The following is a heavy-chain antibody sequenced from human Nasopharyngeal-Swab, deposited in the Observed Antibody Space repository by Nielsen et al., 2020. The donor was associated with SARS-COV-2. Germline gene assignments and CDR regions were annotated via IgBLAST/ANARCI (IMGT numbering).Heavy chain of an antibody. J-gene: IGHJ6*02. D-gene: IGHD3-10*01. Sequence: SVTVSCMASRYTFPSYGISWVRQATGQGLEWMGWISAYNGNTNYAQKLQGRVTMTTDTSTRTAYMELRSLRSDDTAVYYCAREQRKNDGSGYYYYYNGMDVWGQGTTVTVSS. V-gene: IGHV1-18*01. CDR3: AREQRKNDGSGYYYYYNGMDV. CDR1: RYTFPSYG. CDR2: ISAYNGNT.